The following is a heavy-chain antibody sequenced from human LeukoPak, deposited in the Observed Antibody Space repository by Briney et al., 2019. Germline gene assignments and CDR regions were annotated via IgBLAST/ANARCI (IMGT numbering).Heavy chain of an antibody. D-gene: IGHD1-26*01. CDR3: ARVHSGVGATR. CDR2: IYTSGST. CDR1: GGSISSGSYY. V-gene: IGHV4-61*02. Sequence: SQTLSLTCTVSGGSISSGSYYWSWIRQPAGKGLEWIGRIYTSGSTNYNPSLKSRVTISVDTSKNQFSLKLSSVTAADTAVYYCARVHSGVGATRWGQGTLVTVSS. J-gene: IGHJ4*02.